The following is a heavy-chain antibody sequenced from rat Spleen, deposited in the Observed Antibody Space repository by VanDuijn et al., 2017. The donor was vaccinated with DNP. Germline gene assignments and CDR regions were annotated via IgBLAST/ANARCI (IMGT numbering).Heavy chain of an antibody. CDR3: VTFNGHWFAY. V-gene: IGHV5-31*01. J-gene: IGHJ3*01. CDR2: ITSSGGYI. CDR1: GFTFSNHW. Sequence: EVQLVESGGDLVEPGRSLKLSCVASGFTFSNHWMTWIRQVPGKGLEWVASITSSGGYIYYPDSVKVRFTVSRDNGKNTLYLQMNSLRSEDTATYYCVTFNGHWFAYWGQGTLVTVSS. D-gene: IGHD4-1*01.